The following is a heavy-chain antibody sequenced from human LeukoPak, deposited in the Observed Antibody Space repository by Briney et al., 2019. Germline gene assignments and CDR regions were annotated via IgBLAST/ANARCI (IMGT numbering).Heavy chain of an antibody. Sequence: SETLSLTCTVSGGSISSSSYYWGWIRQPPGKGLEWLGSIYYSGSTYYNPSLKSRVTISVDTSKNQFSLKLSSVTAADTAVYYCARDSKMASLRLFDPWGQGTLVTVSS. CDR2: IYYSGST. V-gene: IGHV4-39*07. J-gene: IGHJ5*02. D-gene: IGHD2-8*01. CDR1: GGSISSSSYY. CDR3: ARDSKMASLRLFDP.